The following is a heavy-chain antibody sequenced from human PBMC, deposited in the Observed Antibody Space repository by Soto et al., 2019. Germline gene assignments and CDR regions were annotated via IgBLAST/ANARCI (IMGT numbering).Heavy chain of an antibody. D-gene: IGHD6-19*01. CDR2: IIPKLGSA. J-gene: IGHJ3*02. Sequence: GASVKVSCKASGGGNXGDHRTTWVRRAPGQGLEWMGGIIPKLGSANYAQNFQGRVTITADESTNTVYMELRSLRSDDTAVYYCARALPSDSSGWSGRAFDIWGQGTMVTVSS. V-gene: IGHV1-69*13. CDR1: GGGNXGDHR. CDR3: ARALPSDSSGWSGRAFDI.